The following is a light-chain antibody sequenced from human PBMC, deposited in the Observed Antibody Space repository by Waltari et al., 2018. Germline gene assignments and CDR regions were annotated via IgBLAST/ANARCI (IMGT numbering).Light chain of an antibody. CDR1: QIVSSSY. CDR2: GAS. V-gene: IGKV3-20*01. CDR3: QQYGSSPLYT. Sequence: EIVLTQSPGTLSLSPGERATLSCRASQIVSSSYLAWYQQKPGQAPRLLIYGASSRATGIPDRFSGSGSGTDFTLTISRPEPEDFAVYYCQQYGSSPLYTFGQGTKLEIK. J-gene: IGKJ2*01.